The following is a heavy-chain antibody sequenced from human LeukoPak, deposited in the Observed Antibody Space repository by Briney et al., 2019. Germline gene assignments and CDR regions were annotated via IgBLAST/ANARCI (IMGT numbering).Heavy chain of an antibody. CDR1: GYTFTSYY. Sequence: ASVKVSCKASGYTFTSYYMHWVRQAPGQGLEWMGIINPSGGSTSYAQKFQGRVTMTRDTSTSTVYTELSSLRSEDTAVYYCARVSPIVVPAAIRMTGTFDYWGQGTLVTVSS. V-gene: IGHV1-46*01. J-gene: IGHJ4*02. D-gene: IGHD2-2*02. CDR3: ARVSPIVVPAAIRMTGTFDY. CDR2: INPSGGST.